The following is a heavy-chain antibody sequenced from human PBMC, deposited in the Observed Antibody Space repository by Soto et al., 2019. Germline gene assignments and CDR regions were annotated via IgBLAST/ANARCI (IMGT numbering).Heavy chain of an antibody. Sequence: LSLTCTVSGGSISSGGYYWSWIRQHPGKGLEWIGYIYYSGSTYYNPSLKSRVTISVDTSKNQFSLKLSSVTAADTAVYYCARDLTGSHYYYGMDVWGQGTTVTVSS. CDR3: ARDLTGSHYYYGMDV. CDR1: GGSISSGGYY. D-gene: IGHD3-16*01. V-gene: IGHV4-31*03. CDR2: IYYSGST. J-gene: IGHJ6*02.